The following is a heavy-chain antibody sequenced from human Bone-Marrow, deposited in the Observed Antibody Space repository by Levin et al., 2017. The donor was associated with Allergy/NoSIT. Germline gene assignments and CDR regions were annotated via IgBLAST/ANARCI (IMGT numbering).Heavy chain of an antibody. D-gene: IGHD5-12*01. Sequence: GGSLRLSCAASGISVSNNHMSWVRQAPGKGLECVAGIYSGGDTYQSDSVKSRFTVSRDNSKNTVYLHMSNLRGDDTAVYYCARGYKSGLSFGWGQGTLITVSS. J-gene: IGHJ4*02. CDR1: GISVSNNH. CDR3: ARGYKSGLSFG. CDR2: IYSGGDT. V-gene: IGHV3-66*01.